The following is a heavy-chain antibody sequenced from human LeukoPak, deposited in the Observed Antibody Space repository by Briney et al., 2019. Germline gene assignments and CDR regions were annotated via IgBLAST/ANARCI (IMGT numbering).Heavy chain of an antibody. Sequence: GGSLRLSCTGSGFTFGDHAMSWVRQAPGKGLEWVGFIRSKAYRGTTEYAASVKGRFTISRDDSASTAYLQMNSLRTEDTAVYYCARGPIQLWIHNAMDVWGQGTTVTVSS. V-gene: IGHV3-49*04. D-gene: IGHD5-18*01. CDR2: IRSKAYRGTT. J-gene: IGHJ6*02. CDR1: GFTFGDHA. CDR3: ARGPIQLWIHNAMDV.